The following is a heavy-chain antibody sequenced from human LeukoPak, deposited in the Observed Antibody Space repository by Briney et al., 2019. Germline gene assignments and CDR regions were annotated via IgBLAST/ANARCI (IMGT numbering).Heavy chain of an antibody. CDR3: ARDPYGGYSYGYFPFAVDY. D-gene: IGHD5-18*01. J-gene: IGHJ4*02. CDR1: GFTFSSYG. V-gene: IGHV3-30*03. CDR2: ISYDGSNK. Sequence: GSLRLSCAASGFTFSSYGMHWVRQAPGKGLEWVAVISYDGSNKYYADSVKGRFTISRDNSKNTLYLQMNSLRAEDTAVYYCARDPYGGYSYGYFPFAVDYWGQGTLVTVSS.